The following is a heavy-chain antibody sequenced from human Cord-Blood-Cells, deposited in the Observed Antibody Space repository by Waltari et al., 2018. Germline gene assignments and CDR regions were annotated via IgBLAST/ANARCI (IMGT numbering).Heavy chain of an antibody. Sequence: QVQLVQSGAEVKKPGASVKVSCKASGYTFTSYYMHWVRQAPGKGLEWMGIINPRGGSTSYAQKFQGRVTMTRDTSTSTVYMELSSLRSEDTAVYYCARERWELQGWFDPWGQGTLVTVSS. CDR2: INPRGGST. J-gene: IGHJ5*02. CDR3: ARERWELQGWFDP. CDR1: GYTFTSYY. V-gene: IGHV1-46*01. D-gene: IGHD1-26*01.